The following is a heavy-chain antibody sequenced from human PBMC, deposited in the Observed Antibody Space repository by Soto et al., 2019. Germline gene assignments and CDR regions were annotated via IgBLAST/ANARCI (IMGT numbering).Heavy chain of an antibody. Sequence: GXSVKDSCKASGGTFSSYAISWVRQAPVQGLEWMGGIIPIFGTANYAQKFQGRVTITADESTSTAYMELSSLRSEDTAVYYCARVEEYCSSTSCYRDYYYYGMDVWGQGTTVTSP. V-gene: IGHV1-69*01. J-gene: IGHJ6*02. CDR1: GGTFSSYA. D-gene: IGHD2-2*01. CDR2: IIPIFGTA. CDR3: ARVEEYCSSTSCYRDYYYYGMDV.